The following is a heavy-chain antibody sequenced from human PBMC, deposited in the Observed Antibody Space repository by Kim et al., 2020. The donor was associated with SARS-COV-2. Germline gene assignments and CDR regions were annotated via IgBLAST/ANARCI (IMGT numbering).Heavy chain of an antibody. CDR1: GGSFSGYY. J-gene: IGHJ4*02. D-gene: IGHD3-10*01. CDR3: ARGQYGSGSYSPHQYYFDY. CDR2: INHSGST. V-gene: IGHV4-34*01. Sequence: SETLSLTCAVYGGSFSGYYWSWIRQPPGKGLEWIGEINHSGSTNYNPSLKSRVTISVDTSKNQFSLKLSSVTAADTAVYYCARGQYGSGSYSPHQYYFDYWGQGTLVTFSS.